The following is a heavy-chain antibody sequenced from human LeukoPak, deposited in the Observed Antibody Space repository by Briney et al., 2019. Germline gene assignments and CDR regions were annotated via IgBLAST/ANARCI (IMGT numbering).Heavy chain of an antibody. V-gene: IGHV3-48*01. Sequence: GGSLRLSCVASGFTFSSYNMNWVRQAPGRGLEWVSYTSSSSGTIYYADSVKGRFTISRDNAKNSLYLQMNSLRAEDTAVYYCARDGRGLGNYFDYWGQGTLVTVSS. CDR3: ARDGRGLGNYFDY. CDR1: GFTFSSYN. D-gene: IGHD3-10*01. J-gene: IGHJ4*02. CDR2: TSSSSGTI.